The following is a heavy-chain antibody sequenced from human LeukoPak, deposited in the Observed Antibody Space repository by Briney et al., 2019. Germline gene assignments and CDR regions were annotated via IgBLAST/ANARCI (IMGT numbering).Heavy chain of an antibody. J-gene: IGHJ4*02. CDR1: GFTVSSNY. CDR3: TTIGRTYNWIRFDF. D-gene: IGHD1-1*01. CDR2: IKDKTDGGTT. Sequence: GGSLRLSCAASGFTVSSNYMSWVRQAPGKGLEWVGRIKDKTDGGTTDYAAPVKGRFTISRDDSKNTVVLQMNSLKIEDTAVYYCTTIGRTYNWIRFDFWGQGTLVTVSS. V-gene: IGHV3-15*01.